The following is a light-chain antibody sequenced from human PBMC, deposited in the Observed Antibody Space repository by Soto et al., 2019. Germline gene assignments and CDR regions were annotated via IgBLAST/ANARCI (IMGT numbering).Light chain of an antibody. CDR3: SSYTSSGTLVV. J-gene: IGLJ2*01. V-gene: IGLV2-14*01. Sequence: QSALTQPASVSGSPGQSITISCTGTRSDVGGYNYVSWYQQHPGKAPKLMIYEVSNRPSGVSNRFSGSKSGNTAYLTISGLQAEDEADYYCSSYTSSGTLVVFGGGTKLTVL. CDR1: RSDVGGYNY. CDR2: EVS.